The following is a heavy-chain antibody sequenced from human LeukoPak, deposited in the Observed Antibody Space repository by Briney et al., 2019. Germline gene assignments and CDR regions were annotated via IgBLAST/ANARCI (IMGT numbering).Heavy chain of an antibody. V-gene: IGHV4-39*07. Sequence: SETLSLTCTVSGGSISSGSYYWGWIRQPPGKGLEWIGSIYYSGSTYYNPSLKSRVTISVDTSKNQFSLKLSSVTAADTAVYFCARVRPTYRLGYCSGGSCHWGWFDPWGQGTLVTVSS. CDR1: GGSISSGSYY. CDR2: IYYSGST. D-gene: IGHD2-15*01. J-gene: IGHJ5*02. CDR3: ARVRPTYRLGYCSGGSCHWGWFDP.